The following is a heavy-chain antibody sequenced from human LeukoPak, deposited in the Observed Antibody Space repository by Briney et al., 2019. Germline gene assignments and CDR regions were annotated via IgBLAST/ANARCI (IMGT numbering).Heavy chain of an antibody. CDR3: ARETVAGTFDY. J-gene: IGHJ4*02. D-gene: IGHD6-19*01. Sequence: GGSLRLSCAASGFTFSDYCISWMRQAPGKGLEWVSDISSSGDITSYADSVKGRFTISRDNAKKSLHLQMNSLRAEDSAVYYCARETVAGTFDYLGQGTQVTVSS. V-gene: IGHV3-11*01. CDR2: ISSSGDIT. CDR1: GFTFSDYC.